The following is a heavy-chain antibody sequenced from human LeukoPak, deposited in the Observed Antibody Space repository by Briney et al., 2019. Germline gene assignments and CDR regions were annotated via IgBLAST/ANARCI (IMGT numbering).Heavy chain of an antibody. V-gene: IGHV4-34*01. D-gene: IGHD3-22*01. CDR1: GRSFGGYY. J-gene: IGHJ4*02. Sequence: SETLSLTCAVYGRSFGGYYWSWIRQPPGKGLEWIGEINHSGSTNYNPSLKSRVTISVDTSKNQFSLKLSSVTAADTAVYYCAREGSSGYPTSIYYFDYWGQGTLVTVSS. CDR2: INHSGST. CDR3: AREGSSGYPTSIYYFDY.